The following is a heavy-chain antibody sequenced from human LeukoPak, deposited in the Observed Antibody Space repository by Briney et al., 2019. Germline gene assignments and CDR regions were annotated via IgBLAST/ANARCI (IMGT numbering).Heavy chain of an antibody. J-gene: IGHJ4*02. CDR3: AKGGPTGSNYFDF. CDR2: ISGSGYYS. Sequence: GSLRLSCAASEFTFDNYAMSWVRQAPGKGLEWVSVISGSGYYSYYADSVKGRFTVSRDNSKTTLYLQMNSLRADDTAGYYCAKGGPTGSNYFDFWGQGTLVTVSS. D-gene: IGHD1-26*01. CDR1: EFTFDNYA. V-gene: IGHV3-23*01.